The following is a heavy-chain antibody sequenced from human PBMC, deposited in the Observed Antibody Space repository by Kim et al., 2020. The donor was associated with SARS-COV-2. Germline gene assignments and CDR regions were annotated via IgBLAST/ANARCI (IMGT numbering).Heavy chain of an antibody. J-gene: IGHJ3*02. Sequence: GGSLRLSCAASGFTFDDYAMHWVRQAPGKGLEWVSGISWNSGSIGYADSVKGRFTISRDNAKNSLYLQMNSLRAEDTALYYCAKRGDGYNWVGAFDIWGQGTMVTVSS. CDR2: ISWNSGSI. D-gene: IGHD1-1*01. CDR3: AKRGDGYNWVGAFDI. V-gene: IGHV3-9*01. CDR1: GFTFDDYA.